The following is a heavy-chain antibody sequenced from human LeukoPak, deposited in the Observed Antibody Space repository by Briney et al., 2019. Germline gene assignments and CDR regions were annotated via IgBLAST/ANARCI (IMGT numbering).Heavy chain of an antibody. CDR1: GFTFSSYW. Sequence: GGSLRLSCAASGFTFSSYWMTRVRQAPGKGLEWVANIKQDGSEKYYVDSVKGRFTISRDNAKNSLYLQMNSLRAEDTAVYYCARAQGNLMAFDYWGQGTLVTVSS. CDR2: IKQDGSEK. J-gene: IGHJ4*02. D-gene: IGHD2-8*01. CDR3: ARAQGNLMAFDY. V-gene: IGHV3-7*01.